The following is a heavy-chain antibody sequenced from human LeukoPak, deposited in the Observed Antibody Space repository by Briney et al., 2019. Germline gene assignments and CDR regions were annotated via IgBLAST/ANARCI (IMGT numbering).Heavy chain of an antibody. CDR1: GYTFTGYY. J-gene: IGHJ2*01. D-gene: IGHD6-19*01. CDR3: ARDSAVAGICWYFDL. V-gene: IGHV1-2*02. CDR2: INPNSGGT. Sequence: ASVKVSCKASGYTFTGYYMHWVRQAPGQGLEWMGWINPNSGGTNYAQKFQGGVTMTRDTSISTAYMELSRLRSDDTAVYYCARDSAVAGICWYFDLWGRGTLVTVSS.